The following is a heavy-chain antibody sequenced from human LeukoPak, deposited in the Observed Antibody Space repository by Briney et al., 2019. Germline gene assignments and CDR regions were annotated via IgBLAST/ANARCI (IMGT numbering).Heavy chain of an antibody. CDR1: GFIFSSYA. Sequence: GGSLRLSCAASGFIFSSYAMSWVRQAPGKGLVWVSSMSIIDDSIYYADSVKGRFTISRDNSKSTLSLQMSSLRAEDTGVYYCAREGYTSDYAGAFDIWGQGSVVTVSS. CDR3: AREGYTSDYAGAFDI. V-gene: IGHV3-23*01. D-gene: IGHD2-2*01. J-gene: IGHJ3*02. CDR2: MSIIDDSI.